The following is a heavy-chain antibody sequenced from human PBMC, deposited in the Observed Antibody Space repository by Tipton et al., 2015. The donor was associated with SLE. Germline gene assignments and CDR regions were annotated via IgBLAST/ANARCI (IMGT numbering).Heavy chain of an antibody. J-gene: IGHJ3*01. CDR2: ITGRADLT. V-gene: IGHV3-23*01. CDR3: AKSHSGAYRIDAFDV. CDR1: GFTFSNFA. Sequence: SLRLSCTASGFTFSNFAMSWVRQAPGKGLEWVSAITGRADLTCFADSVKGRLSISRDNSKATLFLQMNSLRDDDTAVYFCAKSHSGAYRIDAFDVWGQGTMVTVSS. D-gene: IGHD1-26*01.